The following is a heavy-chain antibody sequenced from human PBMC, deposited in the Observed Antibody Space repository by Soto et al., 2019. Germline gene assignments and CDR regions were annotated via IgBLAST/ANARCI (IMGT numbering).Heavy chain of an antibody. Sequence: PGGSLRLSCVASGFSFRNYGMHWVRQAPGKGLEWVVVISYEEINNKNYADSVKGRFTISRDNSENTLYLQMDSLRAEDTAVYYCAKGYCSGPSCYRGYGMDVWGQGTTVTVSS. D-gene: IGHD2-2*01. V-gene: IGHV3-30*18. CDR2: ISYEEINNK. CDR1: GFSFRNYG. CDR3: AKGYCSGPSCYRGYGMDV. J-gene: IGHJ6*02.